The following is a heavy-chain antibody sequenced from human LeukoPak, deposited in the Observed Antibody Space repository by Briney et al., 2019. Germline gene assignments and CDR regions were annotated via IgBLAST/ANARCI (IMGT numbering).Heavy chain of an antibody. Sequence: SETLSLTCTVSGGSLSNNNYYWAWTRQPPGKGLECIACIFYSGTPSYNPSRKTRVPISVDPSKNQFSLRLSSVTAADTAVYYCATWRTAKTGFDYWGQGTLVSVSS. J-gene: IGHJ4*02. D-gene: IGHD1-1*01. CDR3: ATWRTAKTGFDY. CDR2: IFYSGTP. CDR1: GGSLSNNNYY. V-gene: IGHV4-39*01.